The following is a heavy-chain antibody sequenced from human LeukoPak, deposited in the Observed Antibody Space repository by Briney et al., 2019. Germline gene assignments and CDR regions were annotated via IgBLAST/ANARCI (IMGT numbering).Heavy chain of an antibody. CDR2: IKSGGST. V-gene: IGHV4-4*07. CDR1: GGSFSSWY. Sequence: SETLSLTCTVSGGSFSSWYWSWIRQPAGKRLEWIGRIKSGGSTNYNPSLKSRVTMSVETSKNQFSLKLDSVTAADTAVYYCAGDTGQQPYPDYWGQGALVTVSS. CDR3: AGDTGQQPYPDY. D-gene: IGHD6-13*01. J-gene: IGHJ4*02.